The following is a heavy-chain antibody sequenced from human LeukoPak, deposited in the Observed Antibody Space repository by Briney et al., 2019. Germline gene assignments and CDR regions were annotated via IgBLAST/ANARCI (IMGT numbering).Heavy chain of an antibody. D-gene: IGHD3-16*01. V-gene: IGHV1-8*01. Sequence: GASVKVSCKASGYTFTSYDINWVRQATGQGLEWMGWMNPNSGNTGYAQKFQGRVTMTRNTSISTAYMELSSLRSEDTAVYYCARGDYVWGSYRNPADHWGQGTLVTVSS. CDR2: MNPNSGNT. CDR3: ARGDYVWGSYRNPADH. J-gene: IGHJ4*02. CDR1: GYTFTSYD.